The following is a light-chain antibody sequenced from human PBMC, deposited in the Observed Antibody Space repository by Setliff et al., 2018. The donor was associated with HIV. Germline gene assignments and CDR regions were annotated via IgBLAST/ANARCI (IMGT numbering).Light chain of an antibody. CDR3: SSYTASSTLV. V-gene: IGLV2-14*03. CDR1: SSDIGGYNF. CDR2: DVS. Sequence: QSVLTQPASVSGSPGQSITISCTGTSSDIGGYNFVSWYQQYPGEAPKLIISDVSQRPSGVSDRFSGSKSGITASLTISGLQPEDESDYYCSSYTASSTLVFGGGTKVTVL. J-gene: IGLJ3*02.